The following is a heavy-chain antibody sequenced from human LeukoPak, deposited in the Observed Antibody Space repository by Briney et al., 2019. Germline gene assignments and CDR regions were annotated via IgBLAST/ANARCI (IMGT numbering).Heavy chain of an antibody. CDR2: IDHSGST. CDR1: GGSISTYF. J-gene: IGHJ5*02. Sequence: PSETLSLTCSVSGGSISTYFWSWIHQPPGKGLEWIGEIDHSGSTNYNPSLKSRVTISVDTSKNQFSLKLRSVTAADTAVYYCARQSKYSRSSGLNLWGQGTLVTVSS. CDR3: ARQSKYSRSSGLNL. V-gene: IGHV4-34*01. D-gene: IGHD6-6*01.